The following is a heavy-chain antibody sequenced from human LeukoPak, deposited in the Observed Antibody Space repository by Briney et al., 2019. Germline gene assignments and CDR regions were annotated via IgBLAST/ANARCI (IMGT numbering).Heavy chain of an antibody. CDR2: INPNNGAT. J-gene: IGHJ5*02. CDR3: ARAQSYFNYFDP. D-gene: IGHD2/OR15-2a*01. V-gene: IGHV1-2*02. CDR1: GYTFTGYY. Sequence: ASVKVSWKASGYTFTGYYMHWVRQAPGQRLEWMGWINPNNGATNYAQKFQGRVTMTSDTSINTAYMEVSRLTSDDTAMFYCARAQSYFNYFDPWGQGTQVTVSS.